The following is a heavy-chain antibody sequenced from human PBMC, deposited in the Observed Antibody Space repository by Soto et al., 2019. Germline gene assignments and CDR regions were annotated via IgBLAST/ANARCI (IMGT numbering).Heavy chain of an antibody. Sequence: GRSSVKKNTVQGLEWMGWISAYNGNTNYAQKLQGRVTMTTDTSTSTAYMELRSLRSDDTAVYYCARDGAVAGTGYYYYGMDVWGQGTTVTVSS. J-gene: IGHJ6*02. CDR3: ARDGAVAGTGYYYYGMDV. CDR2: ISAYNGNT. CDR1: G. D-gene: IGHD6-19*01. V-gene: IGHV1-18*01.